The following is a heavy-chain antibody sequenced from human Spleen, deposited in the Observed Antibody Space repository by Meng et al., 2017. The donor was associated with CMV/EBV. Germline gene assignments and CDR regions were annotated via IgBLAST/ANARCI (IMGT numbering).Heavy chain of an antibody. V-gene: IGHV4-4*02. Sequence: SETLSLTCAVSGGSISSSNWWSWVRQPPGKGLEWIGEIYHSGSTNYNPSLKSRVTISVDTSKNQFSLKLSSVTAADTAVYYCARVPIAAVGYYYYGMDVWGQGTTVTVSS. CDR3: ARVPIAAVGYYYYGMDV. J-gene: IGHJ6*02. D-gene: IGHD6-13*01. CDR1: GGSISSSNW. CDR2: IYHSGST.